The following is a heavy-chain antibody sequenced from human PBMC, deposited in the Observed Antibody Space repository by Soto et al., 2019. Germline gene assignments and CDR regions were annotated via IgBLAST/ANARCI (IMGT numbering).Heavy chain of an antibody. Sequence: EVQLLESGGTLVQPGGSLILSCAASGFTFSTYAMNWVRQAPGKGLEWVSYISGSSGGSTYYADSVKGRFTISRDNSKTTLFLQMNSLRVEDTAVYYCAKVSRFPGGLRSLFWGQGSLVTVSS. CDR1: GFTFSTYA. J-gene: IGHJ4*02. CDR3: AKVSRFPGGLRSLF. V-gene: IGHV3-23*01. CDR2: ISGSSGGST. D-gene: IGHD3-10*01.